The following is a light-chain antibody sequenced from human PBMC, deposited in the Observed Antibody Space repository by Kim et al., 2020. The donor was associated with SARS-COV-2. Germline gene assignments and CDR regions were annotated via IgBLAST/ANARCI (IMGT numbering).Light chain of an antibody. Sequence: ASVGDRVTITCRASQSISSWLAWYQQKPGKAPKLLIYDASSLESGVPSRFSGSGSGTEFTLTISSLQPDDFATYYCQQYNSFIFTFGPGTKVDIK. J-gene: IGKJ3*01. V-gene: IGKV1-5*01. CDR1: QSISSW. CDR2: DAS. CDR3: QQYNSFIFT.